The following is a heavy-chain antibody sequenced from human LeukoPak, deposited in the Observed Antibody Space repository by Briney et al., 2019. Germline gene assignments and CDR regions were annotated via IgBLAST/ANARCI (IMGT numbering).Heavy chain of an antibody. CDR2: INPNSGGT. Sequence: ASVKVSCKASGYTFTGYYMHWVRQAPGQGLEWMGWINPNSGGTNYAQKFQGRVTMTRDTSISTAYMELSRLRSDDTAVYYCARVLYYYDSSGGNDYWGQGTLVTVSS. CDR1: GYTFTGYY. CDR3: ARVLYYYDSSGGNDY. D-gene: IGHD3-22*01. V-gene: IGHV1-2*02. J-gene: IGHJ4*02.